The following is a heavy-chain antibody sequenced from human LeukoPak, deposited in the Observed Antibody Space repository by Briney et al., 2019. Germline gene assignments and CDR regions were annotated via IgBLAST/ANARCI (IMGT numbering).Heavy chain of an antibody. V-gene: IGHV4-59*01. CDR2: IYYSGST. Sequence: ASETLSLTCTVSGGSISSYYWSWIRQPPGKGLEWIGYIYYSGSTNYNPSLKSRVTISVDTSKNQFSLKLSSVTAADTAVYYCARDRGVGRGSEMDAFDIWGQGTMVTVSS. D-gene: IGHD1-26*01. J-gene: IGHJ3*02. CDR1: GGSISSYY. CDR3: ARDRGVGRGSEMDAFDI.